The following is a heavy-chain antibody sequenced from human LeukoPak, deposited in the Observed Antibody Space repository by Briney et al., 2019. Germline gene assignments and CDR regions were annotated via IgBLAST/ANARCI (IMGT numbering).Heavy chain of an antibody. J-gene: IGHJ5*02. Sequence: GGSLRLSCAASGFTVSSNYMSWVRQDPGKGLEWVSVIYSGGSTYYADSVKGRFTISRDNSKNTLYLQMNSLRAEDTAVYYCARVRRPYSSSWYRVNWFDPWGQGTLVTVSS. CDR1: GFTVSSNY. D-gene: IGHD6-13*01. CDR2: IYSGGST. CDR3: ARVRRPYSSSWYRVNWFDP. V-gene: IGHV3-53*01.